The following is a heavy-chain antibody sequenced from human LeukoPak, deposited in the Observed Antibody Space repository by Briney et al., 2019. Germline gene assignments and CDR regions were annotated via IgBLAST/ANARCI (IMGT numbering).Heavy chain of an antibody. CDR1: GGSISTYY. J-gene: IGHJ3*02. CDR2: IYTSGST. D-gene: IGHD3-3*01. CDR3: ARDYQPDSILEWFDI. V-gene: IGHV4-4*07. Sequence: PSETLSLTCTVSGGSISTYYWSWIRQPAGKGLEWIGRIYTSGSTNYNPSLKSRVTMSVGTSKNQFSLKLSSVTAADTAVYYCARDYQPDSILEWFDIWGQGTMVTVSS.